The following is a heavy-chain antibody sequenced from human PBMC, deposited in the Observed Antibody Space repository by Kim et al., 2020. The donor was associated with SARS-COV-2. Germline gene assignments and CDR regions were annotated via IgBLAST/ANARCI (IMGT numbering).Heavy chain of an antibody. D-gene: IGHD3-22*01. V-gene: IGHV3-23*01. CDR1: GFTFSSYA. CDR2: ISGSGGST. CDR3: AKDTQHNYYDSSPTYYLPDY. J-gene: IGHJ4*02. Sequence: GGSPRLSCAASGFTFSSYAMSWVRQAPGKGLEWVSAISGSGGSTYYADSVKGRFTISRDNSKNTLYLQMNSLRAEDTAVYYCAKDTQHNYYDSSPTYYLPDYWGQGTLVTVSS.